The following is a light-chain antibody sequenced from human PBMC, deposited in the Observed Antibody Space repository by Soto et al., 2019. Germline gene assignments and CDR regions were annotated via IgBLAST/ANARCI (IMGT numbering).Light chain of an antibody. CDR1: QSVSSSY. V-gene: IGKV3-20*01. J-gene: IGKJ2*01. CDR2: GAS. Sequence: EIVLTQSPGTLSLSPGERATLSCRASQSVSSSYLAWYQQKPGQAPRLLIYGASSRPTGIPDRFSGSGSGTDLALTISRLEPEDFAVYYCQHQVGSPPGYPFGQGTKLEIK. CDR3: QHQVGSPPGYP.